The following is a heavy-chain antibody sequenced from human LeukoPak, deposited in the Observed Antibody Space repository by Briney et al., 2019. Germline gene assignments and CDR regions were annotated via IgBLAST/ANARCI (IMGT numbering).Heavy chain of an antibody. D-gene: IGHD5-12*01. CDR2: IKQDGSEK. Sequence: PGGSLRLSCAASGVTLSTYAMSWVRQAPGKGLEWVANIKQDGSEKYYVDSEKGRFTISRDNAKNSLYLQMNSLRAEDTAVYYCARDSGYDFYYGMDVWGQGTTVTVSS. J-gene: IGHJ6*02. CDR3: ARDSGYDFYYGMDV. V-gene: IGHV3-7*01. CDR1: GVTLSTYA.